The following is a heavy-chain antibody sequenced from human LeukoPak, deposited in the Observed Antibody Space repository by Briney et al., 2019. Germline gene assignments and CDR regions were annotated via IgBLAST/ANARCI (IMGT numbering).Heavy chain of an antibody. CDR1: GYTFTGYY. V-gene: IGHV1-2*02. J-gene: IGHJ1*01. CDR2: INPNSGGT. Sequence: ASVTVFCTASGYTFTGYYMHWVRQAPGQGLEWMGWINPNSGGTNYAQKFQGRVTMTRDTSISTAYMELSRLRSDDTAVYYCARVEGGWDSSGYYFEYFQHWGQGTLVTVSS. D-gene: IGHD3-22*01. CDR3: ARVEGGWDSSGYYFEYFQH.